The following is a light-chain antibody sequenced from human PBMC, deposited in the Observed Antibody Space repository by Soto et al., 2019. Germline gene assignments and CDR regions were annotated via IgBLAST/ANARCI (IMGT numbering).Light chain of an antibody. CDR2: QDS. J-gene: IGLJ2*01. CDR3: QAWDSSTVV. Sequence: SSELTQPPSVSVSPGQTASITCSGDELGDKYACWYQQKPGQSPVVVIYQDSKRPSGIPERFSGSNSGNTATLTISGTQAMDEADYYCQAWDSSTVVFGGGTKLTVL. V-gene: IGLV3-1*01. CDR1: ELGDKY.